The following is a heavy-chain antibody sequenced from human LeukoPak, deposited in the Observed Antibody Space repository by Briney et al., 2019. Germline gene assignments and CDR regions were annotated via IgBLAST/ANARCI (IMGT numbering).Heavy chain of an antibody. Sequence: SETLSLTCTVSGGSISTYYWSWIRQPPGKRLEWIGYIYYSGNTNYNPSLKSRVTISIDTSKNQFSLKVNSVTAADTAVYYCARASLPPMVRGVCFEYWGQGTLVTVSS. J-gene: IGHJ4*02. D-gene: IGHD3-10*01. CDR3: ARASLPPMVRGVCFEY. CDR2: IYYSGNT. CDR1: GGSISTYY. V-gene: IGHV4-59*01.